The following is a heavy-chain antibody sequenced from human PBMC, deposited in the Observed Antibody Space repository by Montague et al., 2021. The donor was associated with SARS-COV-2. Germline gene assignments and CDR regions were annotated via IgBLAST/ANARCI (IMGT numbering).Heavy chain of an antibody. V-gene: IGHV4-39*07. CDR2: IYYTGST. Sequence: SETLSLTCTVFGGSISSSSYYWGWIRQPPGKGLEWIGSIYYTGSTCYNPSLKSRVTISVDTSKNQFSLKLSSVTAADTAVYYCARDTRIAMLVVVTRYGLDVWGQGTTVTVSS. CDR1: GGSISSSSYY. J-gene: IGHJ6*02. D-gene: IGHD3-22*01. CDR3: ARDTRIAMLVVVTRYGLDV.